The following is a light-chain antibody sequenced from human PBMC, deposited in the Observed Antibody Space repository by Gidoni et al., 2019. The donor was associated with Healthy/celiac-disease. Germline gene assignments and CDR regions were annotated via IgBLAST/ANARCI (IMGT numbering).Light chain of an antibody. CDR1: QDISNY. V-gene: IGKV1-33*01. CDR2: DAS. CDR3: QQYDNLLT. Sequence: DIQMTQSPSSLSASVGDRVTITCQASQDISNYLNWYQQKPGKAPKLLIYDASNLETGVPSRCSGSGSGTDFTSTISSLQPEDIATYYCQQYDNLLTFGGGTKVEIK. J-gene: IGKJ4*01.